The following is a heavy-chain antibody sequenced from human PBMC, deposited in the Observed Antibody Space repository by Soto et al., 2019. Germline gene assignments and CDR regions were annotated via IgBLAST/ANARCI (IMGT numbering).Heavy chain of an antibody. CDR3: AKDRMKENSVWDPFDI. D-gene: IGHD2-15*01. J-gene: IGHJ3*02. Sequence: LRLPCPVSWGTIGSFDWRWILKTQGKGLEWVSGIGVPGTDTYYADSVRGRFTVSRDNSESTLSLQMNSLRVEDTAVYYCAKDRMKENSVWDPFDIWGEGTLVTV. CDR2: IGVPGTDT. V-gene: IGHV3-23*01. CDR1: WGTIGSFD.